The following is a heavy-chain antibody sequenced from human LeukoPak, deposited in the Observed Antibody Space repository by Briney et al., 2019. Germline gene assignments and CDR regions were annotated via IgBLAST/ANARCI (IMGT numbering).Heavy chain of an antibody. CDR3: ARSPYYDFWSGYTDLNYYMDV. Sequence: PSETPSLTCTVSGGSISSYYWSWIRQPPGKGLEWIGYIYYSGSTNYNPSLKSRVTVSVDTSKNQFSLKLSSVTAADTAVYYCARSPYYDFWSGYTDLNYYMDVWGKGTTVTVSS. CDR1: GGSISSYY. CDR2: IYYSGST. V-gene: IGHV4-59*01. D-gene: IGHD3-3*01. J-gene: IGHJ6*03.